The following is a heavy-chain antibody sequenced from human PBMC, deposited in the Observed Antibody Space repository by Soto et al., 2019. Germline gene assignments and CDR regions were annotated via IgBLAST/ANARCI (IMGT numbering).Heavy chain of an antibody. D-gene: IGHD3-10*01. V-gene: IGHV3-53*01. Sequence: EVQLVESGGGLIQPGGSLRLSCAVSGFTVSNNYMSWVRQAPGKGLEGVSVIYSGGYTAYGDSVKGRFTISRDNSNNTPYPQRNSRRPPATAVFFWAPHPGGGGYWGQGTLVTVSS. J-gene: IGHJ4*02. CDR1: GFTVSNNY. CDR2: IYSGGYT. CDR3: APHPGGGGY.